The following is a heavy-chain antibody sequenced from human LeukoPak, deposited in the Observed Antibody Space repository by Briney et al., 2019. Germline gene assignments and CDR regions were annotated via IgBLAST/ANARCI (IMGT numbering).Heavy chain of an antibody. V-gene: IGHV1-18*01. CDR2: INPNSGGT. CDR1: GYTFTSYG. Sequence: ASVKVSCKASGYTFTSYGISWVRQAPGQGLEWMGWINPNSGGTNYAQKFQGRVTMTEDTSTDTAYMELSSLRSKDTAVYYCAGRPPMSVGYYYMDVWGKGTTVTVSS. D-gene: IGHD3-16*01. J-gene: IGHJ6*03. CDR3: AGRPPMSVGYYYMDV.